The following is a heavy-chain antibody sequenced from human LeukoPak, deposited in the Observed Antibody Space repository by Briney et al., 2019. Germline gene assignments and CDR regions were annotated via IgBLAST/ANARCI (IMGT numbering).Heavy chain of an antibody. CDR3: AKLDYYDTH. D-gene: IGHD3-22*01. CDR2: ISYDGSNK. J-gene: IGHJ4*02. CDR1: GFTFSSYG. V-gene: IGHV3-30*18. Sequence: GGSLRLSCAASGFTFSSYGMHWVRLAPGKGLEWVAVISYDGSNKYYADSVKGRFTISRDNSKNTLYLQMNSLRAEDMAVYFCAKLDYYDTHWGQGTLVTVSS.